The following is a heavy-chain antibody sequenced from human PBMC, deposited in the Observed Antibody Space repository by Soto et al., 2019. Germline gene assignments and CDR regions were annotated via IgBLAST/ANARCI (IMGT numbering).Heavy chain of an antibody. J-gene: IGHJ4*02. V-gene: IGHV4-39*01. CDR2: IYYRGNT. D-gene: IGHD3-9*01. CDR1: GDSINSDKYY. CDR3: ARLEGLATISYYFDF. Sequence: SETLSLTCSVSGDSINSDKYYWGWIRQPPGKDLEWIGSIYYRGNTYYNKSLQTRITISLDKSKSQFSLKLTSVTAAVSAVYFCARLEGLATISYYFDFWGQGALVTVSS.